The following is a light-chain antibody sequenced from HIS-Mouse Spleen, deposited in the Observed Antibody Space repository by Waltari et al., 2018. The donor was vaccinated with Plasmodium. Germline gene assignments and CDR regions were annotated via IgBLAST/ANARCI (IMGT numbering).Light chain of an antibody. Sequence: EIVMTPSPATLSVSPGERATPSCRASQSVSSNLAWYQQKPGQAPRLLIYGASTRATGIPARFSGSGSGTKFTLTISSMQSEDVAVYYCQQYNNWPLTFGGGTKVEIK. CDR3: QQYNNWPLT. V-gene: IGKV3-15*01. CDR2: GAS. J-gene: IGKJ4*01. CDR1: QSVSSN.